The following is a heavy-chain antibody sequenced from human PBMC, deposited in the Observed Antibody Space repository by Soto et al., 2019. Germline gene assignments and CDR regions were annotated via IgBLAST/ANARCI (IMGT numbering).Heavy chain of an antibody. J-gene: IGHJ4*02. Sequence: EVQLVESGGDLVQPGGSLRLSCASSGFTFSSHWMSWVRQAPRKGLEWVANIKEDGSEKYYVVSVKGRFTISTDNANSSLYLQMHSLRVEDTAVYYCAEDVRWGQGILVTVSS. CDR1: GFTFSSHW. V-gene: IGHV3-7*05. CDR3: AEDVR. CDR2: IKEDGSEK.